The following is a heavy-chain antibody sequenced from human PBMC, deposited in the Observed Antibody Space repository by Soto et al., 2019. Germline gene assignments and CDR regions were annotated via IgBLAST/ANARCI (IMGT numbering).Heavy chain of an antibody. Sequence: SVKVSCKASGGTFSSYSISWVLQAPGQGLEWMGGIIPIFGTANSAQKFQGRVTITADESTSTAYMELSILRSEDTAVYYCAREVDTAMGTSWFDPWGQGTLVTVSS. CDR1: GGTFSSYS. CDR3: AREVDTAMGTSWFDP. J-gene: IGHJ5*02. CDR2: IIPIFGTA. V-gene: IGHV1-69*13. D-gene: IGHD5-18*01.